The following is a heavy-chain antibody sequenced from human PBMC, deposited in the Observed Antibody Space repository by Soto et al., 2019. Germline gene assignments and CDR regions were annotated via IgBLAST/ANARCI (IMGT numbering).Heavy chain of an antibody. D-gene: IGHD5-12*01. CDR3: AASAPPATNYYYAMDV. V-gene: IGHV4-61*01. Sequence: SETLSLTCTVSGGSVSSGSFYWSWIRRPPGKGLEWIGYFYDSGSTNYDPSLRSRVTMSVDTSKNQFSLKLSSVTAADTAVYYCAASAPPATNYYYAMDVWGQGTTVTVSS. J-gene: IGHJ6*02. CDR2: FYDSGST. CDR1: GGSVSSGSFY.